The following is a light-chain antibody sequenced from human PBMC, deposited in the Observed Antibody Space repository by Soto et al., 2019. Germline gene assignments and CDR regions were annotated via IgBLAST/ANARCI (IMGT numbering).Light chain of an antibody. CDR2: DVT. CDR3: SSYAGSNDLL. Sequence: QSVLTQPPSASGSPGQSVTISCTGTSSDVGGYNYVSWYQHHPGKAPKLMIYDVTKRPSGVPDRFSGSKSDNTASLTVSGLQAEDEAYYYCSSYAGSNDLLFGGGTKLTVL. CDR1: SSDVGGYNY. V-gene: IGLV2-8*01. J-gene: IGLJ3*02.